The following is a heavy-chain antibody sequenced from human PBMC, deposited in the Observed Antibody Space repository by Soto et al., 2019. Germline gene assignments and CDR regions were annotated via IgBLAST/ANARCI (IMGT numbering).Heavy chain of an antibody. CDR3: TRVVINTLDAFDI. CDR1: GFTFSGSA. CDR2: IRSKANSYAT. V-gene: IGHV3-73*01. J-gene: IGHJ3*02. Sequence: GGSLRLSCAASGFTFSGSAMHWVRQASGKGLEWVGRIRSKANSYATAYAASVKGRFTISRDDSKNTAYLQMNSLKTEDTAVYYCTRVVINTLDAFDIWGQGTMVTVSS. D-gene: IGHD3-22*01.